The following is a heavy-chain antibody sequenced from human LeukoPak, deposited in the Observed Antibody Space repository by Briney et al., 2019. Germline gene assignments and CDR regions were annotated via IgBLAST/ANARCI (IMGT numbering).Heavy chain of an antibody. Sequence: ASVKVSCKASGYTFTVYYMHWVRQAPGQGLEWMGWINPNSGGTNYAQKFQGRVTMTRDTSISTAYMELSRLRSDDTAVYYCARPTTRIAVAGTPTDFDHWGQGTLVTVSS. CDR2: INPNSGGT. J-gene: IGHJ4*02. D-gene: IGHD6-19*01. CDR3: ARPTTRIAVAGTPTDFDH. V-gene: IGHV1-2*02. CDR1: GYTFTVYY.